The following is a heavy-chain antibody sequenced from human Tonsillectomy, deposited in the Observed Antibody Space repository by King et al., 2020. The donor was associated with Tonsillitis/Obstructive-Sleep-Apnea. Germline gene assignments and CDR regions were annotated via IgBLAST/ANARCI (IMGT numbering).Heavy chain of an antibody. CDR2: ICSSGSTI. V-gene: IGHV3-48*03. CDR1: GFTFSSYE. D-gene: IGHD3-22*01. Sequence: VQLVESGGGLVQPGGSLRLSCAASGFTFSSYEMHWVRQAPGKGLEWVSYICSSGSTIYYADSVKGRFTISRDNAKNSLYLQMNSLRAEDTAVYYCARGDSSGYSGDYWGQGTLVTVSS. J-gene: IGHJ4*02. CDR3: ARGDSSGYSGDY.